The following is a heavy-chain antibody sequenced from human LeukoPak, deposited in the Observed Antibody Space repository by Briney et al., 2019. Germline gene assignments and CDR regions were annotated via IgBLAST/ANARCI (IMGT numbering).Heavy chain of an antibody. Sequence: ASVKVSCKASGGTFSSYAISWVRQAPGQGLEWMGGIIPIFGTANYAQKFQGRVTITADKSTSTAYMELRSLRSDDTAVYYCARDRDYGESYYYYYMDVWGKGTTVTVSS. CDR1: GGTFSSYA. J-gene: IGHJ6*03. CDR2: IIPIFGTA. V-gene: IGHV1-69*06. CDR3: ARDRDYGESYYYYYMDV. D-gene: IGHD4-17*01.